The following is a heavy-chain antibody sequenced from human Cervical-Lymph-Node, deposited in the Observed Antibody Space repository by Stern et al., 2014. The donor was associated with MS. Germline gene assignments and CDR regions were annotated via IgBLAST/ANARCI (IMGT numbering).Heavy chain of an antibody. CDR2: ISSIFDKT. V-gene: IGHV1-69*01. Sequence: VQLVQSGAEVKKPGSSVKVSCTTSGGTFRSYVISWVRQAPGQGLEWMGGISSIFDKTNYAQKFRGRVTITADESTSTAYMELSSLRSDDTAIYYCATERGNNYGFGYWGQGTLVTVSS. D-gene: IGHD5-18*01. CDR3: ATERGNNYGFGY. J-gene: IGHJ4*02. CDR1: GGTFRSYV.